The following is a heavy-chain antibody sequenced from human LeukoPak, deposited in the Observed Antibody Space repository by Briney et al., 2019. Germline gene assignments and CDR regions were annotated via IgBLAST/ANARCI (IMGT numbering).Heavy chain of an antibody. J-gene: IGHJ4*02. Sequence: PGGSLRLSCTASGFTFGDYAMSWVRHAPGKGLEWVGFIRSKAYGGTTEYAASVKGRFTISRDDFKSIAYLQMNSLKTEDTAVYYCCRLLWYFDYWGQGTLVAVSS. V-gene: IGHV3-49*04. CDR1: GFTFGDYA. D-gene: IGHD2-21*01. CDR2: IRSKAYGGTT. CDR3: CRLLWYFDY.